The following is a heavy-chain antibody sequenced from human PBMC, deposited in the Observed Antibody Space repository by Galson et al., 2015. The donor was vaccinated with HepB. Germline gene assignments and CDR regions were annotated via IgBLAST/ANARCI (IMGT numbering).Heavy chain of an antibody. V-gene: IGHV3-23*01. CDR3: AKYGKAASRGMFIIAGSSDAFDA. Sequence: SLRLSCAVSEFTFSSYAMSWVRQAPGKGLEWLSSISASGGSIYYADSVKGRFTVSRDNAKNTLYLHMNTLRAEDTALYSCAKYGKAASRGMFIIAGSSDAFDAWGQGTMATVSS. CDR1: EFTFSSYA. CDR2: ISASGGSI. D-gene: IGHD3-10*02. J-gene: IGHJ3*01.